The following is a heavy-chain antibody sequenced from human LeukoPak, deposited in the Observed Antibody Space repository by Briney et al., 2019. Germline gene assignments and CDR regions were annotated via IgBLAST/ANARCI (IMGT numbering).Heavy chain of an antibody. J-gene: IGHJ4*02. D-gene: IGHD3-16*01. V-gene: IGHV4-30-4*08. Sequence: SETLSLTCTVSGGSISSSSYYWGWIRQPPGKGLEWIGYIYYSGSTYCNPSLKSRVTISVDTSKNQFSLKLSSVTAADTAVYYCARDYGNYFFDFWGQGTLVTVSS. CDR3: ARDYGNYFFDF. CDR2: IYYSGST. CDR1: GGSISSSSYY.